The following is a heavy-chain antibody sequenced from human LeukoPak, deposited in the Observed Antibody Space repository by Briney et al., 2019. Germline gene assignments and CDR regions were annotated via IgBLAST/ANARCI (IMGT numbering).Heavy chain of an antibody. D-gene: IGHD3-10*01. Sequence: GASVKVSCKASGGTFSSYAISWVRQAPGQGLEWMGGIIPIFGTANYAQKFQGRVTITTDESTSTAYMELSSLRSEDTAVYYCAAPLGGYYYYMDVWGKGTTVTVSS. CDR2: IIPIFGTA. CDR1: GGTFSSYA. CDR3: AAPLGGYYYYMDV. V-gene: IGHV1-69*05. J-gene: IGHJ6*03.